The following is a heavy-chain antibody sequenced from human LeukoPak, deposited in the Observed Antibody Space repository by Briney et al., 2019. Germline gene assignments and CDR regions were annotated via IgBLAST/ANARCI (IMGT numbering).Heavy chain of an antibody. V-gene: IGHV4-39*01. D-gene: IGHD3-3*01. Sequence: PSETLSLTCTVSGGSISSSRYYWAWIRQPPGKALECIASIDHSGSTNYNPSLKSRVTTSVDTSKNQFSLKLSSVTAADTAVYYCARSRLEWFASDAFDIWGQGTMVAVSS. CDR1: GGSISSSRYY. J-gene: IGHJ3*02. CDR2: IDHSGST. CDR3: ARSRLEWFASDAFDI.